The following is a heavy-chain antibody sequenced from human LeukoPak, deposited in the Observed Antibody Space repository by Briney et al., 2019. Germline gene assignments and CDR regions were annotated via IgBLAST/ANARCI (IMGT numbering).Heavy chain of an antibody. J-gene: IGHJ4*02. CDR2: IWYDGSNK. D-gene: IGHD4-23*01. CDR1: GFTFSNFG. Sequence: GGSLRLSCAASGFTFSNFGMHWVRQAPGQGLEWVAVIWYDGSNKYYADSVKGRFTISRDNSKNTLYLQMNSLRAEDTAVYYCARDKYGGPGGFFDYWGQGTLVTVSS. CDR3: ARDKYGGPGGFFDY. V-gene: IGHV3-33*08.